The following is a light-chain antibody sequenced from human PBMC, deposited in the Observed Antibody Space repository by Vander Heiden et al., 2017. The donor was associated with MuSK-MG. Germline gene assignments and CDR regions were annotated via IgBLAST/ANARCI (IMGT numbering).Light chain of an antibody. Sequence: DIQMTQSPSSLSASVGDRVTITCQASQDISNYLNWYQQKPGKAPKLLIYDASNLETGVPSRFSGSGSGTDFTFTISSLQPEDIATYYCQQDDNLPLTFGGWTKVEIQ. CDR3: QQDDNLPLT. CDR2: DAS. CDR1: QDISNY. V-gene: IGKV1-33*01. J-gene: IGKJ4*01.